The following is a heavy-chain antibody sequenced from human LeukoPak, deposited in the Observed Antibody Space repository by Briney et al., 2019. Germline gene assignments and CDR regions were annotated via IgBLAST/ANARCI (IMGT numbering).Heavy chain of an antibody. D-gene: IGHD1-20*01. J-gene: IGHJ3*01. Sequence: AETLSLTCTVSGDSFTSSHYWRDWVRLPPGKGLEWIGGIQYTGRTFSNPSLKSRVTISVDTSKKQFSLDLRSATAADTAVYYCAKRRHNFDSYVVWGQGTRVTVSS. CDR1: GDSFTSSHYW. V-gene: IGHV4-39*01. CDR2: IQYTGRT. CDR3: AKRRHNFDSYVV.